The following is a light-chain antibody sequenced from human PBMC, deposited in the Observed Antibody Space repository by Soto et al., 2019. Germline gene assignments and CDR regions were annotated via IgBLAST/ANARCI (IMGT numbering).Light chain of an antibody. V-gene: IGLV2-14*02. CDR1: SGDVGSYNL. CDR2: EVS. CDR3: SSYTSSSTLL. Sequence: QSVLTQPASVSGSPGQSITISCTGTSGDVGSYNLVSWYQQHPGKAPKLMIYEVSYRPSGVSNRFSGSKSGNTASLTISGLQAEDEADYYCSSYTSSSTLLFGGGTKLTVL. J-gene: IGLJ2*01.